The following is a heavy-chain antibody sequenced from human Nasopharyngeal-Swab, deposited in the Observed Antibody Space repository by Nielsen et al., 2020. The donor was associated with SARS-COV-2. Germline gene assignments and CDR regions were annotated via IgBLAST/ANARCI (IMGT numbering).Heavy chain of an antibody. CDR1: GYTFTSYA. CDR2: INAGNGNT. V-gene: IGHV1-3*01. CDR3: AIYHRITGTVN. D-gene: IGHD1-7*01. Sequence: ASVKSCKASGYTFTSYAMHWVRQAPGQRLEWMGWINAGNGNTKYSQKFQGRVTIARDTSASTAYMELSSLRSEDTAVYYCAIYHRITGTVNWGQGTLVTVSS. J-gene: IGHJ4*02.